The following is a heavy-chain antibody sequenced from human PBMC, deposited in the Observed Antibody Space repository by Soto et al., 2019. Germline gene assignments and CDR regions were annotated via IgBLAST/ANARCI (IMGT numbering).Heavy chain of an antibody. Sequence: ASVKVSCKASGGTFSSYTISWVRQAPGQGLEWMGRINPNIGKTSYAQKFQGRVTMTRNKSISTAYMELSSLRSEDTAVYYCARLTFGGVIVINYFDYWGQGTLVTVSS. D-gene: IGHD3-16*02. CDR2: INPNIGKT. CDR1: GGTFSSYT. J-gene: IGHJ4*02. V-gene: IGHV1-8*02. CDR3: ARLTFGGVIVINYFDY.